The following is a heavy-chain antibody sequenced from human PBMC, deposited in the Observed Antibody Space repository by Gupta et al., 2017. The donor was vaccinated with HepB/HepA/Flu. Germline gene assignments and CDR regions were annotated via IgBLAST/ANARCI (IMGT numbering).Heavy chain of an antibody. D-gene: IGHD2/OR15-2a*01. CDR2: IKQDGSEK. Sequence: EVQLVESGGGLVQPGGSLSLSCAASGFTFSSHWVNWVRQAPGKGLEWVANIKQDGSEKKYVDSVKGRFIISRDNAKDSMYLQMNSLRAEDTAVYYCARGSGSTTRALDIWGQGTMVTVSS. CDR1: GFTFSSHW. V-gene: IGHV3-7*01. CDR3: ARGSGSTTRALDI. J-gene: IGHJ3*02.